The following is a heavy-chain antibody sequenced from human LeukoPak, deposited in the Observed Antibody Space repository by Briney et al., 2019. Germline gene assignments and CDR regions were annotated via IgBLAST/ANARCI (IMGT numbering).Heavy chain of an antibody. CDR3: AKTSLSDASGHYYYMDV. J-gene: IGHJ6*03. CDR2: ISGSGGST. V-gene: IGHV3-23*01. D-gene: IGHD3-3*01. CDR1: GFTFSSYG. Sequence: AGGSLRLSCAASGFTFSSYGMSWVRQAPGKGLEWVSAISGSGGSTYYADSVKGRFTISRDNSKNTLYLQMNNLRTEDTALYYCAKTSLSDASGHYYYMDVWGKGTTVTVSS.